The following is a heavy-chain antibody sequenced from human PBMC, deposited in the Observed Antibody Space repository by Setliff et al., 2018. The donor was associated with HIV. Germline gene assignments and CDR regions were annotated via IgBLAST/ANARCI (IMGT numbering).Heavy chain of an antibody. D-gene: IGHD6-19*01. J-gene: IGHJ4*02. CDR3: STDLPSSGFFPDY. CDR1: GGSISSGSYY. CDR2: IYTSGST. V-gene: IGHV4-61*09. Sequence: SETLSLTCTVSGGSISSGSYYWSWMRQPAGKGLEWIGHIYTSGSTNYNPSLKSRVTISVDTSKNQFSPKLSSVTAADTAVYYCSTDLPSSGFFPDYWGQGTLVTVS.